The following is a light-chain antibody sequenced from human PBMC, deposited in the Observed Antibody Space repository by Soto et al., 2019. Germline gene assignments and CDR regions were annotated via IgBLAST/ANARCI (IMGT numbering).Light chain of an antibody. J-gene: IGKJ5*01. V-gene: IGKV3-20*01. CDR3: QQYGTSELI. Sequence: IVLTQSPGTLSLSPGERATLSCRASQTLSNSFIAWYQQKPGQAPRLLIYDTSSRATGLPDRYSASGSGTDFTLTSSRLEPEDFAVFFCQQYGTSELIFGQGTRLEIK. CDR1: QTLSNSF. CDR2: DTS.